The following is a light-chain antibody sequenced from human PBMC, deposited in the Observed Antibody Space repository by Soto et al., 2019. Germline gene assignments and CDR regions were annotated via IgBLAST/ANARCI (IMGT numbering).Light chain of an antibody. V-gene: IGLV2-11*01. CDR2: DVT. CDR3: ASYAGNNNLV. Sequence: QSVLTQPRSVSGSPGQSVSISCTGTISDVAGYNYVSWYQHHPGKAPKLLISDVTKRPSWVPDRFSGSKSGNTASLTISELQAEDEADYYCASYAGNNNLVFGGGTQLTFL. J-gene: IGLJ2*01. CDR1: ISDVAGYNY.